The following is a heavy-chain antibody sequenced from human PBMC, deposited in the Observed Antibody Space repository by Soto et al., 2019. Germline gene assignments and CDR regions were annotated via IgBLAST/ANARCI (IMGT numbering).Heavy chain of an antibody. CDR2: IYPGDSET. CDR1: GYSFSSYW. Sequence: GECLKISCKGSGYSFSSYWVAWVRQMPGKGLEWMAFIYPGDSETLYSPSYQGQVTISADKSISTAYLQWSSLKASDTAMYFCARRVTVADSHDYWSQGTQVTGSS. CDR3: ARRVTVADSHDY. V-gene: IGHV5-51*01. J-gene: IGHJ4*02. D-gene: IGHD6-13*01.